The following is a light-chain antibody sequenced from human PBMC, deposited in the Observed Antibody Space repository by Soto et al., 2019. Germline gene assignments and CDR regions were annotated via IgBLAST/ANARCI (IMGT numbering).Light chain of an antibody. CDR2: GAS. CDR1: QSVSSDY. J-gene: IGKJ1*01. CDR3: QKYGSSPRT. V-gene: IGKV3-20*01. Sequence: EIVMTQSPATLSVSPVERAPLSCRASQSVSSDYLAWYQQKPGQPPRLLIYGASIRATGIPDRFSGRGSGTDLTLTISRLEPEDFAVYYCQKYGSSPRTCGQGTKVDIK.